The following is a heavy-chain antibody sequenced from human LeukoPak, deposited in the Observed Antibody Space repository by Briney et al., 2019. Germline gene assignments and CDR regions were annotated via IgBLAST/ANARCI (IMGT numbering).Heavy chain of an antibody. CDR1: GLTASHNVNNA. Sequence: GGSLRLSCAASGLTASHNVNNAMSWVRQAPGKGLEWVAGNSDSGSNTKYADSVKGRFTISRDNPKNTLYLHMNNLRAEDTAVYFCAKRGVVIRVILVGFHKEAYYFDSWGQGALVTVSS. CDR3: AKRGVVIRVILVGFHKEAYYFDS. D-gene: IGHD3-22*01. CDR2: NSDSGSNT. V-gene: IGHV3-23*01. J-gene: IGHJ4*02.